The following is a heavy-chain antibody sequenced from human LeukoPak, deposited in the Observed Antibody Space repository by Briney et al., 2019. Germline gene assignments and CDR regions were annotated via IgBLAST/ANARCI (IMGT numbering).Heavy chain of an antibody. V-gene: IGHV3-30-3*01. D-gene: IGHD3-10*01. CDR3: ANPMVRGVIANFDY. J-gene: IGHJ4*02. Sequence: PGGSLRLSRAASGFTFSSYAMHWVRQAPGKGLEWVAVISYDGSNKYYADSVKGRFTISRDNSKNTLYLQMNSLRAEDTAVYYCANPMVRGVIANFDYWGQGTLVTVSS. CDR1: GFTFSSYA. CDR2: ISYDGSNK.